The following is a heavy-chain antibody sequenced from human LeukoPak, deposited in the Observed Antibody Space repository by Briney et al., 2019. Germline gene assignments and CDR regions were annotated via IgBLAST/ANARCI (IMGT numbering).Heavy chain of an antibody. Sequence: PGGSLRLSCAASGFTFTDYAMSWVRQVPGKGLEWVSTISSSGHSTYYTDSVKGRFTISRDNSKNTLYLQMNSLRAEDTAVYYCARDSVGATNYFDYWGQGTLVTVSS. CDR1: GFTFTDYA. CDR2: ISSSGHST. D-gene: IGHD1-26*01. J-gene: IGHJ4*02. CDR3: ARDSVGATNYFDY. V-gene: IGHV3-23*01.